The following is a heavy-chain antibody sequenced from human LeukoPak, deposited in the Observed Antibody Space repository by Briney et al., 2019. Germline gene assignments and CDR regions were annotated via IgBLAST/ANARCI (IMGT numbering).Heavy chain of an antibody. Sequence: SQTLSLTCAISGDSVSSNSAAWNWIRQSPSRGLEWLGRTYYRSKWYNDYAVSVKSRIIINPDTSKNQFSLQLNSVTPEDTAVYYCARDLWIDWRPSPGGFGYWGQGTLVTVSS. CDR3: ARDLWIDWRPSPGGFGY. J-gene: IGHJ4*02. D-gene: IGHD2-21*01. CDR1: GDSVSSNSAA. V-gene: IGHV6-1*01. CDR2: TYYRSKWYN.